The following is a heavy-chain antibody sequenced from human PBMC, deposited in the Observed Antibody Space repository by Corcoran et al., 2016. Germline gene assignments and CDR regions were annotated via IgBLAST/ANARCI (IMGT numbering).Heavy chain of an antibody. J-gene: IGHJ4*02. D-gene: IGHD2-2*01. CDR2: INPSGGST. CDR3: ARARSTTVSQPCSDY. Sequence: QVQLVQSGAEVKKPGASVKVSCKASGYTFTSYYMHWVRQAPGQGLEWMGIINPSGGSTSYAQKFQGRVTMTRDTSTSTVYMELSSLRSEDTAVYYGARARSTTVSQPCSDYWGQGTLVTVSA. CDR1: GYTFTSYY. V-gene: IGHV1-46*01.